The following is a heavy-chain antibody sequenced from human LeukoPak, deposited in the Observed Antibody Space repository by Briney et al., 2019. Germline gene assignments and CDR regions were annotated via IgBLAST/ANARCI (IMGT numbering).Heavy chain of an antibody. D-gene: IGHD1-26*01. Sequence: SETLSLTCTVSGGSVSSGSYYWSWIRQPPGKGLEWIGYIYYSGSTNYNPSLKSRVTISVDTSKNQFSLRLSSVTAADTAVYYCAKDYTVGATTGFDYWGQGTLVTVSS. V-gene: IGHV4-61*01. CDR2: IYYSGST. CDR3: AKDYTVGATTGFDY. CDR1: GGSVSSGSYY. J-gene: IGHJ4*02.